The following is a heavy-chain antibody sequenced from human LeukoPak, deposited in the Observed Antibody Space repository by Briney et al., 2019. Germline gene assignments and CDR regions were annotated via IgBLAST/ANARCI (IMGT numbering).Heavy chain of an antibody. CDR2: ISASGDST. CDR3: ASGGVAAADTGWFDP. V-gene: IGHV3-23*01. Sequence: GGSLRHSCAASGFTFSSYAMSWVRQAPGKGLEWVSAISASGDSTYYADSVRGRFTISRDNSKNTLYLQMNSLRAEDTAVYYCASGGVAAADTGWFDPWGQGTLVTVSS. D-gene: IGHD6-13*01. CDR1: GFTFSSYA. J-gene: IGHJ5*02.